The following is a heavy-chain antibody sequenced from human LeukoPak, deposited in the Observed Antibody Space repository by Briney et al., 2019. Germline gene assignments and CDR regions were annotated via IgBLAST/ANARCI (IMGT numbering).Heavy chain of an antibody. CDR1: GFPFSSYA. V-gene: IGHV3-23*01. CDR3: ATQVPSDPHFDY. Sequence: GGSLRLSCAASGFPFSSYAMSWVRQAPGKGLEWVSAISGSGGTTYCADSVKGRFTISRDNSKSTLYLQMNSLRAEDTAVYYCATQVPSDPHFDYWGQGTLVTVSS. J-gene: IGHJ4*02. CDR2: ISGSGGTT. D-gene: IGHD4/OR15-4a*01.